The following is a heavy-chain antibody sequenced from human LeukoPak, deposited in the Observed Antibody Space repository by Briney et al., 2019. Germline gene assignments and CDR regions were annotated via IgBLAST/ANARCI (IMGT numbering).Heavy chain of an antibody. CDR2: INHRGNT. J-gene: IGHJ4*02. CDR3: ARGDATSVTRFRPRPYLDY. CDR1: GGSSSGYY. V-gene: IGHV4-34*01. D-gene: IGHD4-17*01. Sequence: SETPSLTCAVYGGSSSGYYWNWIRQPPGKGLEWIGEINHRGNTNYNPSLKSRVTMSVDTSKNQVSLELRSVTAADTAVYYCARGDATSVTRFRPRPYLDYWGQGTLVTVSS.